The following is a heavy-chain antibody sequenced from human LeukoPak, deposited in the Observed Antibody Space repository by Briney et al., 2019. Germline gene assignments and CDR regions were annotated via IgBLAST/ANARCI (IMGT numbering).Heavy chain of an antibody. CDR1: GFTFSSYA. CDR2: INHDGSEK. J-gene: IGHJ4*02. V-gene: IGHV3-7*01. Sequence: PGGSLRVSCAASGFTFSSYAMSWARQAPGQGLEWVANINHDGSEKHYVESVKGRFTVSRDNARTSLYLRMNSLRAEDTAVYYCARHLVPAQLGRMGYWGQGTLVTVS. CDR3: ARHLVPAQLGRMGY. D-gene: IGHD2-2*01.